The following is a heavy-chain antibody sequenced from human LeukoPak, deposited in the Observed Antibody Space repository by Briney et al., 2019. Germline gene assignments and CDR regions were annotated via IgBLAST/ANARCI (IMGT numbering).Heavy chain of an antibody. CDR2: IRFDASNK. CDR3: AKDSSVYYYDSRNFDY. J-gene: IGHJ4*02. V-gene: IGHV3-30*02. Sequence: PGGSLRLSCATSGFTFSSYGMHWVRQAPGKGLEWVAFIRFDASNKYYADSVKGRFTISRDNSKNTLYLQMNSLRAEDTAVYYCAKDSSVYYYDSRNFDYWGQGTLVTVSS. D-gene: IGHD3-22*01. CDR1: GFTFSSYG.